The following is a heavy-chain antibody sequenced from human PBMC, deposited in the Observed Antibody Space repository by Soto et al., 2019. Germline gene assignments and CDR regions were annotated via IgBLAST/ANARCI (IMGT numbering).Heavy chain of an antibody. Sequence: GGSLRLSCAASGLTVSSSYMSWVRQAPGKGLECVSVIYGDDTTYYADSVKGRFTISRDTSKNTLYLQMNSLRPEDTAVYYCARAYGAYPTTRVVDCWGQGTLVTVSS. CDR2: IYGDDTT. J-gene: IGHJ4*02. CDR3: ARAYGAYPTTRVVDC. CDR1: GLTVSSSY. V-gene: IGHV3-53*05. D-gene: IGHD4-17*01.